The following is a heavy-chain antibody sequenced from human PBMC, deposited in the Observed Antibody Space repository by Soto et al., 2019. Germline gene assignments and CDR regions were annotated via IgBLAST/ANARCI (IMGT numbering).Heavy chain of an antibody. D-gene: IGHD3-22*01. V-gene: IGHV5-10-1*01. J-gene: IGHJ6*02. Sequence: PGESLKISCKGSGYSFTSYWIGWVRQMPGKGLEWMGRIDPSDSYTNYSPSFQGHVTISADKSISTAYLQWSSLKASDTAMYYCARLSYDSSVFYGMDVWGQGTTVTVS. CDR1: GYSFTSYW. CDR3: ARLSYDSSVFYGMDV. CDR2: IDPSDSYT.